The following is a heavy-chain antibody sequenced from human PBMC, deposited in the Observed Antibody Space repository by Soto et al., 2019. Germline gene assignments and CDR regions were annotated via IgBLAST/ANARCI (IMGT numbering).Heavy chain of an antibody. CDR2: IIPIFSSR. D-gene: IGHD3-16*01. Sequence: QVQLVQSGAEVKKPGSSVKVSCKTSRDTFNKYAFNWVRQAPGQGLEWMGWIIPIFSSRNYAEKFQGRVTITADDSTSTAYMELRSVRFEDTAVYYCARGETYLGVGGQGTTVTVSS. J-gene: IGHJ6*02. CDR3: ARGETYLGV. CDR1: RDTFNKYA. V-gene: IGHV1-69*01.